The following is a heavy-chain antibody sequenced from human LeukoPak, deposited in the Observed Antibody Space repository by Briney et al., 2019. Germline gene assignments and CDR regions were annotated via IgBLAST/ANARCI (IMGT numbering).Heavy chain of an antibody. Sequence: SGPTLVKPTQTLTLTCTFSGFSLSTRGVGVGWIRQPPGKAPEWLALIYWNNDKRYSPSLKSRLTITKDTSKNQVVLTMTNMDPVDTATYYCASSRYDILTGHYNFDYWGQGTLVTVSS. V-gene: IGHV2-5*01. CDR3: ASSRYDILTGHYNFDY. CDR1: GFSLSTRGVG. CDR2: IYWNNDK. D-gene: IGHD3-9*01. J-gene: IGHJ4*02.